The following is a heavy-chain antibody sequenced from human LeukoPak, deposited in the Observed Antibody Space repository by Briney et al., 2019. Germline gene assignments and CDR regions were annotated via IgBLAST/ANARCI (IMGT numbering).Heavy chain of an antibody. Sequence: PSETLSLTCTVSGGSVSSGSYYWSWIRQPPGKGLEWIGYIYYSGSTNYNPSLKSRVTISVDTSKNQFSLKLSSVTAADTAVYYCARTYGWYYFDYWGQGTLVTVSS. CDR1: GGSVSSGSYY. CDR3: ARTYGWYYFDY. V-gene: IGHV4-61*01. J-gene: IGHJ4*02. D-gene: IGHD3-16*01. CDR2: IYYSGST.